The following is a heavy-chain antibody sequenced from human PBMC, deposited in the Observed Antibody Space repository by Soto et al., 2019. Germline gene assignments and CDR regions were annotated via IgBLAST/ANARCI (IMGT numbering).Heavy chain of an antibody. CDR3: ARAPPYYYGSGSYYNKYYYYGMDV. V-gene: IGHV4-4*02. CDR1: GGSISSSNW. J-gene: IGHJ6*02. D-gene: IGHD3-10*01. CDR2: IYHSGST. Sequence: QVQLQESDPGLVKPSGTLSLTCPVSGGSISSSNWWSWVRQPPGKGLEWIGGIYHSGSTNYNPSLKSRVTISVDKSKNTFSLKMSSVTAADTAVYYCARAPPYYYGSGSYYNKYYYYGMDVWGQGTTVTVSS.